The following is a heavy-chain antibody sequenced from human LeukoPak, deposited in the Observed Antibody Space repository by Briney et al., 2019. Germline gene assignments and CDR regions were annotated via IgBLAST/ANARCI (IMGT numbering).Heavy chain of an antibody. V-gene: IGHV1-18*01. CDR2: ISAYNGNT. CDR3: ARANYDFWSNWFDP. Sequence: ASVKVSCKASGYTFTSYGISWVRQAPGQGLEWMGWISAYNGNTNYAQKLQGRVTMTTDTSTSTAYMELRSLRSDDTAVYYCARANYDFWSNWFDPWGQGTLVTVSS. CDR1: GYTFTSYG. J-gene: IGHJ5*02. D-gene: IGHD3-3*01.